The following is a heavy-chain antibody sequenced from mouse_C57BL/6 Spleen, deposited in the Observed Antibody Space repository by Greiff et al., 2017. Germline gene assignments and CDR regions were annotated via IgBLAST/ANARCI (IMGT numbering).Heavy chain of an antibody. J-gene: IGHJ3*01. CDR3: ARGDYDGAWFAY. Sequence: EVKVEESGPGMVKPSQSLSLTCTVTGYSITSGYDWHWIRHFPGNKLEWMGYISYSGSTNYNPSLKSRISITHDTSKNHFFLKLNSVTTEDTATYYCARGDYDGAWFAYWGQGTLVTVSA. V-gene: IGHV3-1*01. D-gene: IGHD2-4*01. CDR2: ISYSGST. CDR1: GYSITSGYD.